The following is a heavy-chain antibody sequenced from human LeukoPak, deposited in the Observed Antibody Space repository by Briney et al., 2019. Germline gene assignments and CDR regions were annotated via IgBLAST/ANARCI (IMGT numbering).Heavy chain of an antibody. J-gene: IGHJ3*02. CDR2: IDYSGST. V-gene: IGHV4-59*01. CDR3: ARDRRRDLLHAFDI. Sequence: SETLSLTCTVSGGTISRYYWNWIRQPPGKGLEWIAYIDYSGSTNYNPSLKSRLTISLDASKNQFSLKLSSVTAADTAVYYCARDRRRDLLHAFDIWGQGTMVTVSS. CDR1: GGTISRYY. D-gene: IGHD1-26*01.